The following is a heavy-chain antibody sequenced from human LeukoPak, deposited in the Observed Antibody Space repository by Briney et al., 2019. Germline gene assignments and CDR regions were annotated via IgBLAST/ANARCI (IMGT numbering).Heavy chain of an antibody. J-gene: IGHJ4*02. Sequence: PGGSLRLSCAASGFTFSSYAVHWVRQAPGKGLEWVAVISHDGTNKYYAGSVKGRFTISRDNSKNTLYLQMNSLRAEDTAVYYCASQKGGSSWHPLRWRYWGQGTLVTVSS. CDR2: ISHDGTNK. CDR1: GFTFSSYA. V-gene: IGHV3-30*14. CDR3: ASQKGGSSWHPLRWRY. D-gene: IGHD6-13*01.